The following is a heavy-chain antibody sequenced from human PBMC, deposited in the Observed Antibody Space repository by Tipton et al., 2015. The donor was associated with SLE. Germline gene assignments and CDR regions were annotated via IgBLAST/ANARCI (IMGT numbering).Heavy chain of an antibody. J-gene: IGHJ6*02. CDR3: ASLLWFRVYYYGMDV. CDR1: GFTFSTYG. D-gene: IGHD3-10*01. Sequence: SLRLSCAASGFTFSTYGMHWVRQAPGKGLEWVALIWYDGNKKDYADSVKGRFTISRDNSRNTLYLQMNSLRAEDTAVYYCASLLWFRVYYYGMDVWGQGTTVTVSS. CDR2: IWYDGNKK. V-gene: IGHV3-33*01.